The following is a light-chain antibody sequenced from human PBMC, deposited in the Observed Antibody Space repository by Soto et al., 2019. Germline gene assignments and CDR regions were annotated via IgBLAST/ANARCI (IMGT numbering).Light chain of an antibody. CDR1: QSVSSSD. Sequence: EIVLTQSPGTLSLSPGERATLSCRASQSVSSSDLAWYQQKPGQAPRLLIYGASSRATGIPDRFSGSWSGTDFTLTISRREPEDFALYYCQQYGSSYTFGQGTKLEIK. CDR3: QQYGSSYT. J-gene: IGKJ2*01. CDR2: GAS. V-gene: IGKV3-20*01.